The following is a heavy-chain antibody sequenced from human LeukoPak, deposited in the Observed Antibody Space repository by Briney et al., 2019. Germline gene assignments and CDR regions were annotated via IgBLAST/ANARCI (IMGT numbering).Heavy chain of an antibody. Sequence: GGSLRLSCAASGFIFRNYWMSWVRQAPGKGLEWVANINQEGSDKYYVESVKGRFTISRDNANNSLHLQMNIVRAEDTAVYYCASLTGWWHRYFDLWGRGTLVAVSS. J-gene: IGHJ2*01. CDR3: ASLTGWWHRYFDL. V-gene: IGHV3-7*01. CDR1: GFIFRNYW. CDR2: INQEGSDK. D-gene: IGHD2-15*01.